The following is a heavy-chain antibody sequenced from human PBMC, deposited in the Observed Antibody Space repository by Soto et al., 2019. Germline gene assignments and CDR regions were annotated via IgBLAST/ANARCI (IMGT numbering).Heavy chain of an antibody. CDR3: AKDLGSSGSLYYGMDV. J-gene: IGHJ6*02. D-gene: IGHD3-10*01. CDR2: ISYDGDKK. Sequence: QVQLVESGGGVVQPGRSLRLSCAASVFTFSTYGMHWVRQAPGKGLEWVAVISYDGDKKYYADSVKGRFTISRDKSKNTLYLQMNSLRAEDTAVYYCAKDLGSSGSLYYGMDVWGQGTTVTVSS. V-gene: IGHV3-30*18. CDR1: VFTFSTYG.